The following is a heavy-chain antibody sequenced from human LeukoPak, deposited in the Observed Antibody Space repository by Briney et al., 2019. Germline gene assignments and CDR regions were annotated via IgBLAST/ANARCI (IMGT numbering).Heavy chain of an antibody. V-gene: IGHV3-30*02. D-gene: IGHD3-16*01. CDR2: IRYDGSNK. CDR1: GFTFGNYA. J-gene: IGHJ4*02. CDR3: AKDPTYYDYVWGSYY. Sequence: GGSLRLSCAASGFTFGNYAMSWVRQAPGKGLEWVAFIRYDGSNKYYADSVKGRFTISRDNSKNTLYLQMNSLRAEDTAVYYCAKDPTYYDYVWGSYYWGQGTLVTVSS.